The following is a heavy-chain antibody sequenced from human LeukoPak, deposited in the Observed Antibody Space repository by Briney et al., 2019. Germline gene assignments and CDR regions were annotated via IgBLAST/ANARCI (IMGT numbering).Heavy chain of an antibody. CDR3: AKHSSGWFQYFQH. Sequence: SETLSLTCAVYGGSFSGYYWSWIRQPPGKGLEWIGYVSHSGSTNYNPSLKRRVTISVDTSKNQFSLKLSSVTAADTAMYYCAKHSSGWFQYFQHWGQGTLVSVSS. CDR2: VSHSGST. D-gene: IGHD6-19*01. CDR1: GGSFSGYY. V-gene: IGHV4-59*08. J-gene: IGHJ1*01.